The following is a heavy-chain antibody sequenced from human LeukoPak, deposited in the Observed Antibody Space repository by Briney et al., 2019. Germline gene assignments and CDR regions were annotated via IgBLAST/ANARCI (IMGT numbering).Heavy chain of an antibody. D-gene: IGHD3-10*01. V-gene: IGHV3-23*01. CDR3: AKKGASGYYYYYMDV. CDR1: GFTFSTYA. J-gene: IGHJ6*03. CDR2: ITGSGDST. Sequence: GGSLRLSCAASGFTFSTYAMNWVRQAPGKGLEWVSAITGSGDSTYYAASVKGRFTISRDNSKNTLYLQMSSLRAEDTAVYYCAKKGASGYYYYYMDVWGQRDHGHRLL.